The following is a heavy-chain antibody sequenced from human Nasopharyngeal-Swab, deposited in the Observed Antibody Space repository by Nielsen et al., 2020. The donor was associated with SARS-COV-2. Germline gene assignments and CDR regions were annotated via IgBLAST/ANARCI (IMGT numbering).Heavy chain of an antibody. D-gene: IGHD2-2*01. CDR1: GGSFSAYY. CDR3: ARGLSGIVPAPILGLGPYYSYYYMDV. Sequence: SETLSLTCAVSGGSFSAYYWGWSRQPPGKGLEWIGEVNPIGGTNYNPSLKSRVTISVDTSKNQDSLKLSSVSDADTAVYYCARGLSGIVPAPILGLGPYYSYYYMDVWGKGTTVTVSS. V-gene: IGHV4-34*01. J-gene: IGHJ6*03. CDR2: VNPIGGT.